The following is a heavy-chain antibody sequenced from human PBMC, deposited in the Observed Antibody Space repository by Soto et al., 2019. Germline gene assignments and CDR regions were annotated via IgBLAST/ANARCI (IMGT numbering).Heavy chain of an antibody. D-gene: IGHD3-10*01. V-gene: IGHV4-39*02. CDR2: MYNGGSP. CDR3: ARLTLSRRDLDH. CDR1: GDSISSSNNY. Sequence: PSETLSLTCTVSGDSISSSNNYWGWIRQPPGKGLEWIGSMYNGGSPYYNPSLKSRVTISVDTSKNHFSLELSYVTAAHTDVDYCARLTLSRRDLDHWGHGTLVTVS. J-gene: IGHJ4*01.